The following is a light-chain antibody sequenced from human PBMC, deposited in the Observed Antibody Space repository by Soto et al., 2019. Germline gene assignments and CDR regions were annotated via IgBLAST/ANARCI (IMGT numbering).Light chain of an antibody. V-gene: IGKV3-20*01. CDR3: QQYGTSPPMYT. Sequence: EIVLTQSPGTLSLSPGERATLSCRASQSVSSSYLAWYQQKPGQAPRVLIYGASNRATGIPDRFSGSGSGTDFTLTISRLEPEDFAVYYCQQYGTSPPMYTFGQGTKLEIK. CDR2: GAS. J-gene: IGKJ2*01. CDR1: QSVSSSY.